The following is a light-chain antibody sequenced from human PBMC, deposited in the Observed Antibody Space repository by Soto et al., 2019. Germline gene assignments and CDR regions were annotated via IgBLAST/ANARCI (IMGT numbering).Light chain of an antibody. V-gene: IGKV3-15*01. CDR2: GAS. CDR3: PQYNNFWT. J-gene: IGKJ1*01. CDR1: QSVSSR. Sequence: EIVMTQSPATLSVSPGERVTLSCRASQSVSSRLAWYHQKPGQSPRLLIYGASTRATGIPARFSGSGSGTEFTLTLSSLQSEDFGLYYCPQYNNFWTFGQGTKVEIK.